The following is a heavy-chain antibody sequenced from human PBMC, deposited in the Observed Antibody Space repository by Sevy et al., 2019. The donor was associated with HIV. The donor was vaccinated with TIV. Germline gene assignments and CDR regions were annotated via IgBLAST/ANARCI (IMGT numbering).Heavy chain of an antibody. Sequence: ASVKVSCKASGYTFTSYYMYWVRQAPGQGPEWMGRINPSDGSTSYAQKFQGRVTMTSDTSTSTVYMELSSLRSEDTAVYYCTRSVVAVTTLPYGMDVWGQGTTVTVSS. V-gene: IGHV1-46*03. CDR2: INPSDGST. CDR3: TRSVVAVTTLPYGMDV. CDR1: GYTFTSYY. D-gene: IGHD3-22*01. J-gene: IGHJ6*02.